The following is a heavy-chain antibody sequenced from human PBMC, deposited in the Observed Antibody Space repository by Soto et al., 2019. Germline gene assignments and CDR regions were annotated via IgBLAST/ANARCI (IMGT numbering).Heavy chain of an antibody. D-gene: IGHD2-2*01. CDR1: PITVYNFAA. J-gene: IGHJ6*02. Sequence: EMQLLESGGGLGQPGGSLRLSCVASPITVYNFAAMSWVRQAPESGLGWVSTISGRGDHKYYADSVKGRFTISRDNSKNRLYLQMDGLRVEDTAVYYCAKDRALENQTPYGMDVWGQGTKVTV. CDR2: ISGRGDHK. V-gene: IGHV3-23*01. CDR3: AKDRALENQTPYGMDV.